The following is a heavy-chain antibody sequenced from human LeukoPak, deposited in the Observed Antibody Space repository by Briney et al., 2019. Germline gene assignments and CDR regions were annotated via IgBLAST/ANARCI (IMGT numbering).Heavy chain of an antibody. D-gene: IGHD6-6*01. V-gene: IGHV1-46*01. CDR2: INPSGGST. CDR3: ARDCLYSSSSYYYGMDV. J-gene: IGHJ6*02. CDR1: GYTFTSYY. Sequence: ASVKVSCKASGYTFTSYYIHWVQQAPGQGLEWMGIINPSGGSTSSAQKFQGRVTMTRDTSTSTVYMELSSLRSEDTAEYYCARDCLYSSSSYYYGMDVWGQGTTVTVSS.